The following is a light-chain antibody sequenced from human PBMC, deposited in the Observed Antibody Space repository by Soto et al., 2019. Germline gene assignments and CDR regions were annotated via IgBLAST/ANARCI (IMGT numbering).Light chain of an antibody. Sequence: QSVLPQPRSVSGSPGQSVTISFTGTSSDVGGYTYVSWYQQHPGKAPKLIIYDVTERPSGVPARFSGSKSGNTASLTISGLQAEDEADYYCCSYAGSYTYVFGTGTKLTVL. CDR2: DVT. J-gene: IGLJ1*01. CDR1: SSDVGGYTY. V-gene: IGLV2-11*01. CDR3: CSYAGSYTYV.